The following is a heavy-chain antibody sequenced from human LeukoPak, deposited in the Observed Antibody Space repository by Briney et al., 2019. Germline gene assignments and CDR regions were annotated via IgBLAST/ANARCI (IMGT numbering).Heavy chain of an antibody. J-gene: IGHJ4*02. Sequence: SETLSLTCTVSGGSISSSNYNWGWIRQPPGKGLEWVGSIYYSGSTYYNPSLKSRVTISVDTSKNQFSLKLSSVTAADTAVYYCARLGDSYATDYWGQGTLVTVSS. CDR2: IYYSGST. V-gene: IGHV4-39*01. CDR3: ARLGDSYATDY. D-gene: IGHD5-18*01. CDR1: GGSISSSNYN.